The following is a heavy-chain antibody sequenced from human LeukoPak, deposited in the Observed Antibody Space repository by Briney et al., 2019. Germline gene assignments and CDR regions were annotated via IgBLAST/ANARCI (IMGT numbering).Heavy chain of an antibody. Sequence: PGGSLRLSCAASGFIFRTYWMHWVRQAPGKGLVWVSRIKGDGTNTNYADSVKGRFTISRDNAKNTLYLQMNSLRAEDTAVYYCVREGSLEYPFDYWGQGTLVTVSS. CDR2: IKGDGTNT. CDR3: VREGSLEYPFDY. D-gene: IGHD1-1*01. CDR1: GFIFRTYW. V-gene: IGHV3-74*01. J-gene: IGHJ4*02.